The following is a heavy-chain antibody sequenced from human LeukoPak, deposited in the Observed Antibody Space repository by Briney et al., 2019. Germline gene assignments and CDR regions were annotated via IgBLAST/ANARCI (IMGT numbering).Heavy chain of an antibody. CDR2: INPNSGGT. D-gene: IGHD3-22*01. V-gene: IGHV1-2*02. CDR3: ARDRRYYDSSGYYYEPYYFDY. Sequence: GASVKVSCKASGYTFTGYYIHWVRQAPGQGLEWRGWINPNSGGTNYAQKFQGRVTMTRDTSISTAYMELSRLRSDDTAVYYCARDRRYYDSSGYYYEPYYFDYWGQGTLVTVSS. J-gene: IGHJ4*02. CDR1: GYTFTGYY.